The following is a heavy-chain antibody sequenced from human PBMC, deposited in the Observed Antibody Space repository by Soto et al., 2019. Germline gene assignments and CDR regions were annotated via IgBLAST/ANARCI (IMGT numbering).Heavy chain of an antibody. V-gene: IGHV4-39*01. CDR2: IHYSGST. D-gene: IGHD2-2*01. CDR1: GGSISSNGYY. J-gene: IGHJ4*02. CDR3: ARQAYCSSTSCLHGVDF. Sequence: SETLSLTCTVSGGSISSNGYYWGWIRQPPGKGLEWIGSIHYSGSTYYNPSLKSRVTISVDTSKNQFSLKLSSVTAADTAVYYCARQAYCSSTSCLHGVDFWGPGTLVTVSS.